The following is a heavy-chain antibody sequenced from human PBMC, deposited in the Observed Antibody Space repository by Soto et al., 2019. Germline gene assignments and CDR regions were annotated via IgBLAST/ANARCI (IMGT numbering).Heavy chain of an antibody. J-gene: IGHJ4*01. CDR2: IYYSWST. Sequence: QVQLQESGPGLVKPSQTLSLTCTVSGASISSGGYYWSWIHQHPGKGLAWIGNIYYSWSTYYKPSLKSRVTISVDTSKNQFSLKLSSVTAADTAVYYCAGAFGVAAAGPSDYWGHGTLVTVSS. CDR1: GASISSGGYY. V-gene: IGHV4-31*03. CDR3: AGAFGVAAAGPSDY. D-gene: IGHD6-13*01.